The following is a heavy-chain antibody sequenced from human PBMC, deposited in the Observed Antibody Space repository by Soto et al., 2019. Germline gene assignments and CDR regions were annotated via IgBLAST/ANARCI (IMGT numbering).Heavy chain of an antibody. Sequence: GGSLRLSCAASGFAFSTYSMNWVRQAPGKGLEWVSYISSSRSTIYYADSVKGRFIISRDNAKNSLYLQMNSLRDEDTAVYYCARAGIVTTLGGRKNYYYGMDVWGQGTTVTVSS. D-gene: IGHD5-12*01. CDR1: GFAFSTYS. CDR2: ISSSRSTI. V-gene: IGHV3-48*02. J-gene: IGHJ6*02. CDR3: ARAGIVTTLGGRKNYYYGMDV.